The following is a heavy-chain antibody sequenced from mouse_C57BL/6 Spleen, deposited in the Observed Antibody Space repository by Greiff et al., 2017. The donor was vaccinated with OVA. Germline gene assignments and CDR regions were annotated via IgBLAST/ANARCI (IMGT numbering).Heavy chain of an antibody. CDR2: IYPSDSDT. CDR1: GYTFTSYC. J-gene: IGHJ3*01. D-gene: IGHD3-3*01. Sequence: VQLQQPGAELARPGSSVKLSCKASGYTFTSYCMRWVKQRTIQGLEWIGDIYPSDSDTHYNEKFKGKATLTADKSSSTAYMELSSLTSEDSAVYFYERGGGTWFDYWGKGTLVTVSA. V-gene: IGHV1-52*01. CDR3: ERGGGTWFDY.